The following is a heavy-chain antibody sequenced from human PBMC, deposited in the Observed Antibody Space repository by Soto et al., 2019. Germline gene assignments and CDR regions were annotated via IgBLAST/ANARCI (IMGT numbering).Heavy chain of an antibody. V-gene: IGHV1-46*01. Sequence: GASVKVSCKASGYTFTSYYMDWVRQAPGQGLEWMGVINPSDGSTSYAQKFQERVTITRDMSTSTAYMELSSLRSEDTAVYYCAADPDFWSGYYDESSWFDPWGQGTLVTVSS. D-gene: IGHD3-3*01. CDR2: INPSDGST. CDR3: AADPDFWSGYYDESSWFDP. J-gene: IGHJ5*02. CDR1: GYTFTSYY.